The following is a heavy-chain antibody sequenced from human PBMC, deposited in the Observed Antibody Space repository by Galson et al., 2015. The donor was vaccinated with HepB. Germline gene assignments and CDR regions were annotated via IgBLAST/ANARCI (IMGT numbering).Heavy chain of an antibody. D-gene: IGHD3-10*01. J-gene: IGHJ4*02. CDR2: ISYDGSNK. CDR3: ARDRHYGSGSGFDH. Sequence: SLRLSCAASGFTFSSYAMHWVRQAPGKGLEWVAVISYDGSNKYYADSVKGRFTISRDNSKNTLYLQMNSLRAEDTAVYYCARDRHYGSGSGFDHWGQGTLVTVSS. V-gene: IGHV3-30-3*01. CDR1: GFTFSSYA.